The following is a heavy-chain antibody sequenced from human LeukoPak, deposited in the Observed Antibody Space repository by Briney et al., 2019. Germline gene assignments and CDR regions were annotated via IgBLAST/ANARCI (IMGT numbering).Heavy chain of an antibody. D-gene: IGHD2-21*02. V-gene: IGHV1-2*02. Sequence: ASVKVSCKASGFTFTAYYIHWVRQAPGQGLEWMGYINPHSGGTSSPQKFQGRVTMTTDTSISAAYMELSSLISDDTAMYYCVREGNELLSKNFDYWGQGTLVTVSS. CDR3: VREGNELLSKNFDY. J-gene: IGHJ4*02. CDR1: GFTFTAYY. CDR2: INPHSGGT.